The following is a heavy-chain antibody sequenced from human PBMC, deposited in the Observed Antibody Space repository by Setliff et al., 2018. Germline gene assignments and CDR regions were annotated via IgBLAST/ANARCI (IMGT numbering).Heavy chain of an antibody. CDR1: GYTFTNYG. CDR2: INNYNTNT. CDR3: ARINVYVSSGHYYAPDY. Sequence: GASVKVSCKTSGYTFTNYGITWVRQAPGQGLEWMGWINNYNTNTNYAQKLQGRVAMTTDTSTSTAYMELRSLRSDDSAVYYCARINVYVSSGHYYAPDYWGQGTLVTVSS. J-gene: IGHJ4*02. V-gene: IGHV1-18*01. D-gene: IGHD3-22*01.